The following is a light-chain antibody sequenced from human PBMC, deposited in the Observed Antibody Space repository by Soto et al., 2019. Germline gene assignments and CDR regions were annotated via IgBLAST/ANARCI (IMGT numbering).Light chain of an antibody. CDR3: HQSYSVPFT. Sequence: DIQLTQSPSSLSASVGDRVSITCRASQYIGTFLAWYQQTPGKGPKLLIYPSSTLESVVPSRFRGSGSGTDFTLTITSLQPADFVTYFCHQSYSVPFTFGQGTKLEI. V-gene: IGKV1-39*01. CDR2: PSS. CDR1: QYIGTF. J-gene: IGKJ2*01.